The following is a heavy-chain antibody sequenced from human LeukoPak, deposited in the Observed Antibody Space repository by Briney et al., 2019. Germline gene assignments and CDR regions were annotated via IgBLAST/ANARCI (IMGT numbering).Heavy chain of an antibody. J-gene: IGHJ4*02. CDR3: ATSGGYYDILTGYYTSYFDY. D-gene: IGHD3-9*01. V-gene: IGHV4-61*02. CDR1: GGSISSGSYY. CDR2: IYTSGST. Sequence: SQTLSLTCTVSGGSISSGSYYSSWIRQPAGKGLEWIRRIYTSGSTNYNPSLKSRVSISVDTSKNQFSLKLSSVTAADTAVYYCATSGGYYDILTGYYTSYFDYWGQGTLVTVYS.